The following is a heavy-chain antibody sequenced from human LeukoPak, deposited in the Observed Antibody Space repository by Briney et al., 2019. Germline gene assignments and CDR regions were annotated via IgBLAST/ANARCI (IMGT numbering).Heavy chain of an antibody. Sequence: GGSLRLSCAASGLTFSSYAMSWVRQAPGKGLEWVSAINAYSDSTYYADSVKGRFTISRDNSKSTLYLQMNSLRAEDTAVYYCAKDPSTYYDSSGYYYDAYFDYWGQGTLVPVSS. CDR2: INAYSDST. CDR1: GLTFSSYA. J-gene: IGHJ4*02. V-gene: IGHV3-23*01. D-gene: IGHD3-22*01. CDR3: AKDPSTYYDSSGYYYDAYFDY.